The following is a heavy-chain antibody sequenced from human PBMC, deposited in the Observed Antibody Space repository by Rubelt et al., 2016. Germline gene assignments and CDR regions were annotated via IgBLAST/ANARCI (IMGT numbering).Heavy chain of an antibody. V-gene: IGHV1-69*01. J-gene: IGHJ4*02. CDR3: ARDLRGGGEQWLAYYFDY. CDR1: GGTFSSYA. Sequence: QVQLVQSGAEVKKPGSSVKVSCKASGGTFSSYAISWVRQAPGQGLEWLGGIIPIFGTANYAQKFQGRVTITADESTSTAYMELIRLRSGDTAVDYCARDLRGGGEQWLAYYFDYWGQGTLVTVSS. D-gene: IGHD6-19*01. CDR2: IIPIFGTA.